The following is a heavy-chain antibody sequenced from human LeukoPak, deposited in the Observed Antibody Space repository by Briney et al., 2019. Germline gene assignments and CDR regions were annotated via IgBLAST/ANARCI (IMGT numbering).Heavy chain of an antibody. Sequence: SETLSLTCAVYGGSFSGYYWSWIRQPPGKGLEWIGEINHSGSTNYNPSLKSRVTISVDSSKNQFSLKLSSVTAADTAVYYCARAVYYYGSGSTHVDYWGQGSLVTASS. D-gene: IGHD3-10*01. J-gene: IGHJ4*02. CDR1: GGSFSGYY. CDR3: ARAVYYYGSGSTHVDY. V-gene: IGHV4-34*01. CDR2: INHSGST.